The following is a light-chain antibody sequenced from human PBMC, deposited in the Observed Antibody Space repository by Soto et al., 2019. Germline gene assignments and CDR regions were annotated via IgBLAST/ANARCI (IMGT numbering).Light chain of an antibody. CDR2: KAS. CDR1: QSISTW. Sequence: DIQMTQSPSTLSASVGDRVTITCRASQSISTWLAWYQQEPGKAPKLLIYKASSLKSGVPSRFSGSGSGTEFTLTISTLQPDDLATYYCKQYKSYSRTFGQRTKVEIK. V-gene: IGKV1-5*03. J-gene: IGKJ1*01. CDR3: KQYKSYSRT.